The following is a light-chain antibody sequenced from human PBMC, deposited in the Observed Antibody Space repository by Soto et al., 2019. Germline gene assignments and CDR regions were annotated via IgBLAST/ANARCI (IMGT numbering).Light chain of an antibody. J-gene: IGLJ2*01. CDR1: SSNIGTNT. CDR3: QSYDSSLSGVV. V-gene: IGLV1-44*01. Sequence: QSVLTQPPSASGTPGQSVTFSCSGSSSNIGTNTVNWYQQLPGTAPKLLIYSNNQRPSGVPDRFSGSKSGTSASLAISGLQSDDEADYYCQSYDSSLSGVVFGGGTKLTVL. CDR2: SNN.